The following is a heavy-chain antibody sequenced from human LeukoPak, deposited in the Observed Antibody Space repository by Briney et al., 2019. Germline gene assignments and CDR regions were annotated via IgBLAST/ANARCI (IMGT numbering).Heavy chain of an antibody. CDR3: ARVNGDYERGGAPDY. CDR1: GFTFSTYT. D-gene: IGHD4-17*01. V-gene: IGHV3-21*01. Sequence: GGSLRLSCAASGFTFSTYTMNWVRQAPGKGLEWVSSISSSSIYIYYTDSVKGRFTISRDNARNSVYLQVNNLRAEDTAVYYCARVNGDYERGGAPDYWGQGTLVTVSS. J-gene: IGHJ4*02. CDR2: ISSSSIYI.